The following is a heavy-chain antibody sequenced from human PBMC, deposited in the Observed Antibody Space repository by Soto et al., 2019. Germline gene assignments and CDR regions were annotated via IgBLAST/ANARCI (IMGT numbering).Heavy chain of an antibody. CDR3: VGEVGFQLIY. CDR1: GFTFSTHS. CDR2: ITSSSVT. J-gene: IGHJ4*02. V-gene: IGHV3-48*01. Sequence: EVQLVESGGGLVQPGGSLRLSCAASGFTFSTHSMNWVRQAPGKGLEWISYITSSSVTMYADSVKGRFTISRDNAKNSLYLQMNSVRAEDTAVYFCVGEVGFQLIYWGQGTLVTVSS. D-gene: IGHD2-2*01.